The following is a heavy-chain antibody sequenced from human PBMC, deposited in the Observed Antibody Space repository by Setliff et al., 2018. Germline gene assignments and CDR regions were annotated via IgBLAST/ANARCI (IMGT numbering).Heavy chain of an antibody. D-gene: IGHD3-22*01. J-gene: IGHJ4*02. V-gene: IGHV4-30-2*01. CDR1: GGSISSGGYS. CDR3: AGGYPSNFDY. CDR2: IYHSGST. Sequence: SETLSLTCAVSGGSISSGGYSWSWIRQPPGKGLEWIGYIYHSGSTYYNPSLKSRVTISVDRSKNQFSLKLSSVTAADTAIYYCAGGYPSNFDYWGQGTLVTVSS.